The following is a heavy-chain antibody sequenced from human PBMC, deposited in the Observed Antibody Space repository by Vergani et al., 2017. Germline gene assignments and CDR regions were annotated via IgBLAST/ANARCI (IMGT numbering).Heavy chain of an antibody. J-gene: IGHJ1*01. CDR1: GFTFSSYA. V-gene: IGHV3-30-3*01. CDR3: ARDRAIVLMVYAMNFQH. CDR2: IPYEGSNK. D-gene: IGHD2-8*01. Sequence: QVQLVESGGGVVQTGRSLRLPCPAFGFTFSSYAMHWVRQAPGKGLEGVAVIPYEGSNKHYADSVKGRFTISRDNSKNTLYLQKNSLRAEDTAVYYCARDRAIVLMVYAMNFQHWGQGTLVTVSS.